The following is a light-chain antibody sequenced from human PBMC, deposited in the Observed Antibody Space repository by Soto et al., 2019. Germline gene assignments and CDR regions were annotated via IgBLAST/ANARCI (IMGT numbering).Light chain of an antibody. CDR3: LSFDSSLSVV. CDR1: SFNIGAGYD. Sequence: QLVLTQPPSVSGAPGQRVTISCTGSSFNIGAGYDVHWYQQLPGRAPKLLIYGNTNRPSGVPDRFSGSKSGTSASLAITGLQAEDEADYYCLSFDSSLSVVFGGGTKVTVL. J-gene: IGLJ2*01. CDR2: GNT. V-gene: IGLV1-40*01.